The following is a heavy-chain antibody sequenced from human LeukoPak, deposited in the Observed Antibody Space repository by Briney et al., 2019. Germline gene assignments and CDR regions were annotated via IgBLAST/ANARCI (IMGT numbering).Heavy chain of an antibody. CDR2: IYYSGST. V-gene: IGHV4-39*01. CDR1: GGSISSSSYY. D-gene: IGHD5-24*01. Sequence: SETLSLTCTVSGGSISSSSYYWGWIRQPPGKGLEWIGSIYYSGSTYYNPSLKSRVTISVDTSKNQFSLKLSSVTAADTAVYYCASPGRDGYNSGFDYWGQGTLVTVSS. CDR3: ASPGRDGYNSGFDY. J-gene: IGHJ4*02.